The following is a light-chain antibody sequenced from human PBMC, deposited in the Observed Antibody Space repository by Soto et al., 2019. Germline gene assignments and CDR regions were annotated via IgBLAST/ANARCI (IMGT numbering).Light chain of an antibody. CDR2: AAS. Sequence: QMTQSTSALSASVGDRVTITCQASQDISDVLNWYQQKPGKAPKLLIYAASSLQSGVPSRFSGSGSGTDFTLTISSLQPEDFATYYCIQDYNYPRTFGQGTKV. CDR1: QDISDV. V-gene: IGKV1-6*01. J-gene: IGKJ1*01. CDR3: IQDYNYPRT.